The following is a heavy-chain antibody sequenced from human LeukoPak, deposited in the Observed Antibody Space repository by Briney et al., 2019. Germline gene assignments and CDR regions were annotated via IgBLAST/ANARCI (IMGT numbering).Heavy chain of an antibody. CDR2: IYYSGTT. CDR1: GGSISSYY. CDR3: ARGVYIAAAQYGY. D-gene: IGHD6-13*01. V-gene: IGHV4-59*01. Sequence: LKPSETLSLTCTVSGGSISSYYWSWIRQPPGKGLEWIGYIYYSGTTNYNPSLKSRVTISVDTSKNQFSLKLSSVTAADTAVYYCARGVYIAAAQYGYWGQGTLVTVSS. J-gene: IGHJ4*02.